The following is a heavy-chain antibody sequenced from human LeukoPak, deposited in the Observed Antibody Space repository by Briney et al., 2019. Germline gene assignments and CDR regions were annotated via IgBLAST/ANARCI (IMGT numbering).Heavy chain of an antibody. Sequence: SETLSLTCTISGGSVTSGSSYWSWIRQPAGKGLEWVGRIYTSGSTNYNPSLKSRVTMSVDTSKSQFSLKLTSVTAADTAVYYCARGPTTVTRAFDYWGQGTLVTVSS. CDR3: ARGPTTVTRAFDY. D-gene: IGHD4-17*01. V-gene: IGHV4-61*02. CDR1: GGSVTSGSSY. CDR2: IYTSGST. J-gene: IGHJ4*02.